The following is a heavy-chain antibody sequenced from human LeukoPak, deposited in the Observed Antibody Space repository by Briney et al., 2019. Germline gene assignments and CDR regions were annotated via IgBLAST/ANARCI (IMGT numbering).Heavy chain of an antibody. D-gene: IGHD3-22*01. V-gene: IGHV4-61*02. CDR2: IYTSGST. J-gene: IGHJ3*02. Sequence: SETLSLTCTVSGGSLSSGSSYWSWIRQPAGRGLEWIGRIYTSGSTNYNPSLKSRVTISVDTSKNQFSLKLSSVTAADTAVYYCAREKRFYYDSSLAPLDIWGQGTMVTVSS. CDR3: AREKRFYYDSSLAPLDI. CDR1: GGSLSSGSSY.